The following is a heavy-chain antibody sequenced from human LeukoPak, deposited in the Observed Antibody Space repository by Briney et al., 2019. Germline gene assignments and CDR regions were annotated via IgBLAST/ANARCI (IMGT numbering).Heavy chain of an antibody. CDR2: ISGSGGST. Sequence: GGSLRLSCAASGFTFSSYWMSWVRQAPGKGLEWVSAISGSGGSTYYADSVKGRFTISRVNSKNTLYLQMNSLRAEDTAVYYCAKDLQLLPMAYWGQGTLVTVSS. V-gene: IGHV3-23*01. D-gene: IGHD2-2*01. J-gene: IGHJ4*02. CDR3: AKDLQLLPMAY. CDR1: GFTFSSYW.